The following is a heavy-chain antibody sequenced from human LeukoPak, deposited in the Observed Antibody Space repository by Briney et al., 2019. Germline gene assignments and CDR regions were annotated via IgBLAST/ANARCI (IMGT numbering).Heavy chain of an antibody. Sequence: SETLSLTCTVSGGSISSSSYYWGWIRQPPGKGLEWIGSIYHSGSTYYNPSLKSRVTISVDTSKNQFSLKLSSVTAADTAVYYCARAPFQVITVFDYWGQGTLVTVSS. J-gene: IGHJ4*02. D-gene: IGHD2-21*01. CDR2: IYHSGST. CDR1: GGSISSSSYY. CDR3: ARAPFQVITVFDY. V-gene: IGHV4-39*07.